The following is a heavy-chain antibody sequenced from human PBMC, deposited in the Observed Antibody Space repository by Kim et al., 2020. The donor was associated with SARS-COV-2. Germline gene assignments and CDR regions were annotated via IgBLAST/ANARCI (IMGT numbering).Heavy chain of an antibody. CDR1: GGSFSGYY. V-gene: IGHV4-34*01. CDR2: INHSGST. Sequence: SETLSLTCAAYGGSFSGYYWSWIRQPPGKGLEWIGEINHSGSTNYNPSLKSRVTILVDTSKNQFSLKLSSVTAADTAVYYCARGPKRKFDYWGQGTLVTV. D-gene: IGHD6-25*01. CDR3: ARGPKRKFDY. J-gene: IGHJ4*02.